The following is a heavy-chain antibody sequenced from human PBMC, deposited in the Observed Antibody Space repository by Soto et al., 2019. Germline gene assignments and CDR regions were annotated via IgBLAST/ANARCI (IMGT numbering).Heavy chain of an antibody. V-gene: IGHV3-9*01. CDR2: ISWNSGSI. J-gene: IGHJ4*02. CDR3: AKDIDGYSSGGLDY. D-gene: IGHD6-19*01. Sequence: PGGSLRLSCVASGFTFDDYAMHWVRQALGKGLEWVSGISWNSGSIGYADSVKGRFTISRDNAKNSLYLQMNSLRAEDTALYYCAKDIDGYSSGGLDYWGQGTLVTVS. CDR1: GFTFDDYA.